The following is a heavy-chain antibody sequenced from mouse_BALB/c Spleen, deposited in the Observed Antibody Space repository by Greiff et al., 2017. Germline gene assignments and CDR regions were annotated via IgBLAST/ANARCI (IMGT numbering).Heavy chain of an antibody. D-gene: IGHD2-1*01. J-gene: IGHJ4*01. CDR2: IWGDGST. Sequence: VQRVESGPGLVAPSQSLSITCTVSGFSLTGYGVNWVRQPPGKGLEWLGMIWGDGSTDYNSALKSRLSISKDNSKSQVFLKMNSLQTDDTARYYCARDRNPHYYAMDYWGQGTSVTVSS. CDR3: ARDRNPHYYAMDY. V-gene: IGHV2-6-7*01. CDR1: GFSLTGYG.